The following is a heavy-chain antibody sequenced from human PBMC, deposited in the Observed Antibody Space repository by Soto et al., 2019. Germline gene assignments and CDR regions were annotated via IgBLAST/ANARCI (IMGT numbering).Heavy chain of an antibody. CDR1: GGSISSYYW. Sequence: TLSLTCTVSGGSISSYYWSWIRQPPGKALEWLAVIYWDDDKRYRPSLKSRLTITKDTSKNQVVLTMTNMDPVDTATYYCAHRRTIAGPFDYWGQGALVTVSS. D-gene: IGHD6-13*01. CDR2: IYWDDDK. V-gene: IGHV2-5*08. J-gene: IGHJ4*02. CDR3: AHRRTIAGPFDY.